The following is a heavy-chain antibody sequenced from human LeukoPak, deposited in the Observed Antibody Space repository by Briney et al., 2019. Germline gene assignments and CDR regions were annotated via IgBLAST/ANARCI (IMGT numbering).Heavy chain of an antibody. CDR1: GFTFSDYY. D-gene: IGHD3-3*01. CDR2: ISGSGGST. CDR3: AKDDPIFGVPAMWFDP. V-gene: IGHV3-23*01. Sequence: GGSLRLSCAASGFTFSDYYMSWVRQAPGKGLEWVSAISGSGGSTYYADSVKGRFTISRDNSKNTLYLQMNSLRAEDTAVYYCAKDDPIFGVPAMWFDPWGQGTLVTVSS. J-gene: IGHJ5*02.